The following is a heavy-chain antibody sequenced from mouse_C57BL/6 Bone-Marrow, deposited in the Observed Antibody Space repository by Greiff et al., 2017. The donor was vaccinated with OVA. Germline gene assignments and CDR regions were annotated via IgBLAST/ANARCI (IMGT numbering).Heavy chain of an antibody. D-gene: IGHD2-3*01. Sequence: EVQLQESGTVLARPGASVKMSCKPSGYTFTSYWMHWVKQRPGQGLEWIGAIYPGNSDTSYNQKFKGKAKLTAVTSASTAYMELSSLTNEDSAVYYCTRADGYYEAYWGQGTLVTVSA. CDR3: TRADGYYEAY. CDR2: IYPGNSDT. V-gene: IGHV1-5*01. J-gene: IGHJ3*01. CDR1: GYTFTSYW.